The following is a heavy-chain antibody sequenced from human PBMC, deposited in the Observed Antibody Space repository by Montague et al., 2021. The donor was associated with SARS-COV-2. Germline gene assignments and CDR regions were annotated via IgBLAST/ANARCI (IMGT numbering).Heavy chain of an antibody. J-gene: IGHJ2*01. CDR3: ARAIWHLDV. CDR1: GDSISRYY. Sequence: SETLSLTCSVSGDSISRYYWSWIRQSDGKGLEWIGRTYTGGYVNYNPALQSRVSMSVDTSKSQVSLNVTSVTAAGTAVYYCARAIWHLDVWGRGILVTVSS. V-gene: IGHV4-4*07. CDR2: TYTGGYV.